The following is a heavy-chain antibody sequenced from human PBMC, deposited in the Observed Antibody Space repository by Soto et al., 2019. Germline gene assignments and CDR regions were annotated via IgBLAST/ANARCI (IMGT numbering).Heavy chain of an antibody. CDR1: GVTFSRQD. D-gene: IGHD5-12*01. CDR2: IIPIFGTP. J-gene: IGHJ4*02. CDR3: ATNEGRDGYSFDY. Sequence: QVHLVQSGAEVKKPGSSVKVSCKASGVTFSRQDMRWVRQAPGQGLEWMGGIIPIFGTPQYAEKFQDRVTITADESTSTAYMELSSLTSEDTAVYYCATNEGRDGYSFDYWCQGTLVTVSS. V-gene: IGHV1-69*01.